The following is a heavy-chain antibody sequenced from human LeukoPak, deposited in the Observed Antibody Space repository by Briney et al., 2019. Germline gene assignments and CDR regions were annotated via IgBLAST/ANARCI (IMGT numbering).Heavy chain of an antibody. CDR3: ARDLFYDSSGYYAFDS. D-gene: IGHD3-22*01. J-gene: IGHJ4*02. V-gene: IGHV3-74*01. Sequence: GGSLRLSCAASGFTFSTYWMHWVRQAPGKGLVWVSRTNSDGSSTVYADSVKGRFTISRDNAKNTLYLQMNSLRAEDTAVYYCARDLFYDSSGYYAFDSWGQGTLVTISS. CDR2: TNSDGSST. CDR1: GFTFSTYW.